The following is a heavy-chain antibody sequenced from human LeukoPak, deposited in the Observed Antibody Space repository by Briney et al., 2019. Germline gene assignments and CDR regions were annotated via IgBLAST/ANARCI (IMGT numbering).Heavy chain of an antibody. Sequence: GGSLSLSCADSGFTFSSYAMTWVRQAPGKGLEWVSAISGSGGSTYYADSVKGRFTISRDNSKNTLYLQMNSLRAEDTAVYYCAQRGHDSTAYGPGAFDIWGQGTMVTVSS. CDR2: ISGSGGST. CDR3: AQRGHDSTAYGPGAFDI. V-gene: IGHV3-23*01. CDR1: GFTFSSYA. D-gene: IGHD3-22*01. J-gene: IGHJ3*02.